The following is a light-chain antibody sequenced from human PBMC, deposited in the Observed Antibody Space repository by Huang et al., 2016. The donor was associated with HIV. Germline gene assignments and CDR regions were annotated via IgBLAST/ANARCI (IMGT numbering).Light chain of an antibody. J-gene: IGKJ1*01. CDR1: QSVTRSS. Sequence: EIALTQSPGTLSLSPGERATLSCRASQSVTRSSLGWYQQPPGQPPRLLIYGASSRATGIPDRFSGSGSGTDFTLTISGLEPEDFAVYYCQQYDTSPWTFGQGTKVEIK. CDR2: GAS. CDR3: QQYDTSPWT. V-gene: IGKV3-20*01.